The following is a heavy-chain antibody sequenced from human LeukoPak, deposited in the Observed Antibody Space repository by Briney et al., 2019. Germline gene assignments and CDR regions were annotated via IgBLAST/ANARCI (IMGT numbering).Heavy chain of an antibody. CDR2: INPSGGST. CDR1: GYTFTSYY. V-gene: IGHV1-46*01. J-gene: IGHJ4*02. CDR3: ARGGDNYDYVWGSYRLLDY. D-gene: IGHD3-16*02. Sequence: ASVKVSCKASGYTFTSYYMHWVRQAPGQGLEWMGIINPSGGSTSYAQKFQGRVTMTRDTSTSTVYMELSSLRSEDTAVYYCARGGDNYDYVWGSYRLLDYWGQGTLVTVSS.